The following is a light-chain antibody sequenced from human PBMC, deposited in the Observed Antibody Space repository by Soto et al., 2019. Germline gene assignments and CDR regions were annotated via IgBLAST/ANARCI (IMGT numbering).Light chain of an antibody. V-gene: IGLV2-23*01. CDR3: SSYAGSSTLV. CDR2: EDT. CDR1: SSDVGSYNL. Sequence: QSALTQPASVSGSPGQSVTISCTGTSSDVGSYNLVSWYQQHPGKAPKVVIYEDTKRPSGVSDHFSGSKSGNTASLTISGLQADDEADYYCSSYAGSSTLVFGGGTKVTVL. J-gene: IGLJ3*02.